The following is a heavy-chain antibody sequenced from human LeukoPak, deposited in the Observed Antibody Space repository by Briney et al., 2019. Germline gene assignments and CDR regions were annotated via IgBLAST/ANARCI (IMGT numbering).Heavy chain of an antibody. CDR1: GFTFSSYA. D-gene: IGHD3-3*01. J-gene: IGHJ4*02. Sequence: GGSLRLSCAASGFTFSSYAMSWVRQAPGKGLEWVSAISGSGGSTYYAAPVKGRFTISRDDSKNTLYLQMNSLKTEDTAVYYCTTDGDFWSGYPTLFDYWGQGTLVTVSS. CDR2: ISGSGGST. V-gene: IGHV3-23*01. CDR3: TTDGDFWSGYPTLFDY.